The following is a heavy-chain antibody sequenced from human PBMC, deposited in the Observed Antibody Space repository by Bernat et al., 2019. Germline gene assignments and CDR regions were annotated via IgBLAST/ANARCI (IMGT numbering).Heavy chain of an antibody. CDR3: ARVASSSYGNYYYYYYMDV. CDR2: IYHGGST. CDR1: GYSISSVYY. D-gene: IGHD6-6*01. V-gene: IGHV4-38-2*02. J-gene: IGHJ6*03. Sequence: QVQLQESGPGLVKPSETLSLPCPVSGYSISSVYYWGWIRQPPGKGLEWIGNIYHGGSTYYNPSLKSRVTISVDTSKNQFSLKLSSVTAADTAVYYCARVASSSYGNYYYYYYMDVWGKGTTVTVSS.